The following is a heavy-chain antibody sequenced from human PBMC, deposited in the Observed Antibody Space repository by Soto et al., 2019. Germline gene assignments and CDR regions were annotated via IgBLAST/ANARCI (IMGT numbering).Heavy chain of an antibody. CDR1: GFTFSRYA. J-gene: IGHJ6*04. D-gene: IGHD5-18*01. CDR2: VTGGGHTT. V-gene: IGHV3-23*01. CDR3: ASSSGAMDVYGMDI. Sequence: PGGSLRLSCAASGFTFSRYAMSWVRQAPGKGLEWVSTVTGGGHTTYNADSVNGRFTISRDNSKNTLYLQMNNLRAEDTAIYYCASSSGAMDVYGMDIWGTGTTVNASS.